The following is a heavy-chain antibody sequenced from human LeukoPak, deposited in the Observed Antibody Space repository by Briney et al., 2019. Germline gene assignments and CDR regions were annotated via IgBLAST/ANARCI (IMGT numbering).Heavy chain of an antibody. CDR2: IGGSGGNI. V-gene: IGHV3-23*01. CDR1: GFTFSSNG. J-gene: IGHJ4*02. D-gene: IGHD4-23*01. CDR3: AKDVRWSFDF. Sequence: GGSLRLSCAASGFTFSSNGMSWVRQAPGKGLEWVSVIGGSGGNIHYADSVKGRFTISRDNSKNTVYLQMNSLRAEDTATYYSAKDVRWSFDFWGQGTLVTVSS.